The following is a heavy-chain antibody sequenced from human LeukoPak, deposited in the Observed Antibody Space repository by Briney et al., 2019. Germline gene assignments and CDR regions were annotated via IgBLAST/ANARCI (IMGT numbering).Heavy chain of an antibody. CDR3: ARQAVGATSFDY. CDR2: IDPSDSYT. Sequence: GESLKISCKGSEYSFTSYWISWMRQMPGKGLEWMGRIDPSDSYTNYSPSFQGHVTISADKSISTAYLQWSSLKASDTAMYYCARQAVGATSFDYWGQGTLVTVSS. D-gene: IGHD1-26*01. J-gene: IGHJ4*02. V-gene: IGHV5-10-1*01. CDR1: EYSFTSYW.